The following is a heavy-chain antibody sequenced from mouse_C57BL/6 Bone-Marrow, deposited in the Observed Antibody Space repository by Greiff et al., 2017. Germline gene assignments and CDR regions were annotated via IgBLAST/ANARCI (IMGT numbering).Heavy chain of an antibody. Sequence: QVQLQQPGAELVKPGASVKLSCKASGYTFTSYWMHWVKQRPRQGLEWIGMIHPNSGSTYYNEKFKSKATLTVDKSSSTAYMQLSSLTSEDTAVYYCARKSDYYYGSSVDYWGQGTTLTVSS. J-gene: IGHJ2*01. V-gene: IGHV1-64*01. D-gene: IGHD1-1*01. CDR2: IHPNSGST. CDR3: ARKSDYYYGSSVDY. CDR1: GYTFTSYW.